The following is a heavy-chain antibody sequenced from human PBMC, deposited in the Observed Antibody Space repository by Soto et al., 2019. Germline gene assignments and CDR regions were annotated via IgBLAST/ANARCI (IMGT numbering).Heavy chain of an antibody. Sequence: PSETLSLTCSVSGGSISSRSNSWGWFRQPPGKGLEWIGTIYFSASKHYNPSLEGRVAISADTPKNQFSLKLSSVTAADTAVYYCARVSGSYYYGMDVWGQGTTVTVSS. V-gene: IGHV4-39*07. CDR1: GGSISSRSNS. CDR2: IYFSASK. D-gene: IGHD3-10*01. J-gene: IGHJ6*02. CDR3: ARVSGSYYYGMDV.